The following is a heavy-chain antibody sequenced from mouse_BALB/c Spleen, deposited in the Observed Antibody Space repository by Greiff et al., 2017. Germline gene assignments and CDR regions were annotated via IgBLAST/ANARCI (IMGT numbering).Heavy chain of an antibody. Sequence: EVKLVESGGGLVKPGGSLKLSCAASGFTFSSYTMSWVRQTPEKRLEWVATISSGGSYTYYPDSVKGRFTISRDNAKNTLYLQMSSLKSEDTAMYYWTRDRFSTARATGFAYWGQGTLVTVSA. CDR1: GFTFSSYT. CDR2: ISSGGSYT. D-gene: IGHD3-2*01. V-gene: IGHV5-6-4*01. J-gene: IGHJ3*01. CDR3: TRDRFSTARATGFAY.